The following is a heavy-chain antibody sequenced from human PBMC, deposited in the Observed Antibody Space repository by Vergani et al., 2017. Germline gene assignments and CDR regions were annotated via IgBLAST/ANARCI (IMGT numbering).Heavy chain of an antibody. Sequence: QVQLVQSGAEVKKPGASVKVSCKASGYTFTSYGISWMRQAPGQGLEWMGWISAYNGNTNYAQKLQGRVTMTTDTSPSTAYMELRSLRSDDTAVYYCASHPAIVVVPAAPYYYYYYGMDVWGQGTTVTGSS. V-gene: IGHV1-18*04. CDR1: GYTFTSYG. CDR2: ISAYNGNT. CDR3: ASHPAIVVVPAAPYYYYYYGMDV. J-gene: IGHJ6*02. D-gene: IGHD2-2*01.